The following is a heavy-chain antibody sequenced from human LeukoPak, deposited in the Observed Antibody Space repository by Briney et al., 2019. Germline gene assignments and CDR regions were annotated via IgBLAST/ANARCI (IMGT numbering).Heavy chain of an antibody. V-gene: IGHV1-69*02. Sequence: GASVKVSCKASGGTFSSYTISWVRQAPGQGLEWMGRIIPILGIANYAQKFQGRVTITADKSTSTAYMELSSLRSEDTAVYYRARGIAVAGTPSWYYGMDVWGQGTTVTVSS. CDR2: IIPILGIA. CDR1: GGTFSSYT. J-gene: IGHJ6*02. D-gene: IGHD6-19*01. CDR3: ARGIAVAGTPSWYYGMDV.